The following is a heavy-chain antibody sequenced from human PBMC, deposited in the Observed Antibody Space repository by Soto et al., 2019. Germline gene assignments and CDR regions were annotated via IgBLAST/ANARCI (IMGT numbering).Heavy chain of an antibody. V-gene: IGHV4-59*01. CDR2: IYYSGAS. D-gene: IGHD3-10*01. CDR3: ARGRGIHYGLDY. CDR1: GGTISSYY. J-gene: IGHJ4*02. Sequence: SETLSLTCIVAGGTISSYYWSWIRQPPGRGLEWIGYIYYSGASNYNPSLKSRVTISVDTSENQFSLKLTSVTAADTALYYCARGRGIHYGLDYWGKGTLVTVSS.